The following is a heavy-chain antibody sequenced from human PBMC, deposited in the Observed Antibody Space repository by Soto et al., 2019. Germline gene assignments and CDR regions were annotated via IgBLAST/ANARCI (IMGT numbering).Heavy chain of an antibody. CDR1: GYTFTTSG. J-gene: IGHJ6*02. CDR3: ARAGELPYYYYGMDV. D-gene: IGHD1-7*01. V-gene: IGHV1-18*01. Sequence: QVQLVQSGGEVKKPGASVKVSCKASGYTFTTSGVSWVRQAPGQGLEWMGWVSGYNGNTKYEEKFQDRVTMTTDTSTSTAYLELRSLRPDDPAVYHCARAGELPYYYYGMDVWGQGTTVIVSS. CDR2: VSGYNGNT.